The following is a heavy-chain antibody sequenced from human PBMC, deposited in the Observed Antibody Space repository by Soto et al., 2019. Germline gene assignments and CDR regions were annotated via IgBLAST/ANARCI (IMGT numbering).Heavy chain of an antibody. CDR1: GYSFTSYW. Sequence: GESLKISCKGSGYSFTSYWIGWVRQMPGKGLEWMGIIYPGDSNTRYSPSFQGQVTSSADKSISTAYLQWSSLKASDTAMYYCARQHIQAVAGAFDIWGQGTMVTVSS. D-gene: IGHD6-19*01. J-gene: IGHJ3*02. CDR2: IYPGDSNT. CDR3: ARQHIQAVAGAFDI. V-gene: IGHV5-51*01.